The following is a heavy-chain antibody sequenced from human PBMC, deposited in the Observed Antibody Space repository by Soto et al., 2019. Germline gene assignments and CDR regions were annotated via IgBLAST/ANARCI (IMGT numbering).Heavy chain of an antibody. V-gene: IGHV3-30*18. CDR1: GFTFIGFG. D-gene: IGHD3-10*01. CDR2: ISYDGSHK. Sequence: QVQLVESGGGVVQPGRSLRLSCAAPGFTFIGFGMHWVRHTPGKGLEWLAVISYDGSHKLHADSVQGRFTISRDNSKNTLSLQMNSLRTEDTAVYYCAKDLGLDASASYPYPWGQGTLVSVSS. CDR3: AKDLGLDASASYPYP. J-gene: IGHJ5*02.